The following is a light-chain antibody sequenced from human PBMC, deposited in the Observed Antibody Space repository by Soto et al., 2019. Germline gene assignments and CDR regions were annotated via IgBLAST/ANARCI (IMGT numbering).Light chain of an antibody. Sequence: QLVLTQSPSASASLGASVKLTCTLSSGHSSYTIAWHHQRPEKGPRYLMRLKSDGSHNKGDGIPDRFSGSSSGAERYLTISSLQSEDEADYYCQAWGTGIVVFGGGTKLTVL. CDR1: SGHSSYT. V-gene: IGLV4-69*01. CDR2: LKSDGSH. J-gene: IGLJ2*01. CDR3: QAWGTGIVV.